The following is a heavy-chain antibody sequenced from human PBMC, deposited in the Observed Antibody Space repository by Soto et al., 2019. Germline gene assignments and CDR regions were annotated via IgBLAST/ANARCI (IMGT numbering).Heavy chain of an antibody. V-gene: IGHV3-30*03. J-gene: IGHJ3*02. CDR1: GFTFSSYG. Sequence: QVQLVESGGGVVQPGTSLRLSCAASGFTFSSYGMHWVRQAPGKGLEWVALITYAGSKKNYADSVKGRFTISRDNSKNTLYLQMNSLRPEDTAVYYCARSEQYQVFAFDIWGQGTMVTASS. CDR2: ITYAGSKK. D-gene: IGHD6-19*01. CDR3: ARSEQYQVFAFDI.